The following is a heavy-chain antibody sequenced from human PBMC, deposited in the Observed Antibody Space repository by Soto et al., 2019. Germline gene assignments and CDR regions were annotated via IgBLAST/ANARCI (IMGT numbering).Heavy chain of an antibody. D-gene: IGHD3-9*01. J-gene: IGHJ3*02. CDR2: ISAYNGNT. CDR3: ARDQTYYDILTGYYFRGDAFDI. CDR1: GYTFTSYG. Sequence: ASVKVSCKASGYTFTSYGISWVRQTPGQGLEWMGWISAYNGNTNYAQKLQGRVTMTTDTSTSTAYMELRSLRSDDTTVYYCARDQTYYDILTGYYFRGDAFDIWG. V-gene: IGHV1-18*01.